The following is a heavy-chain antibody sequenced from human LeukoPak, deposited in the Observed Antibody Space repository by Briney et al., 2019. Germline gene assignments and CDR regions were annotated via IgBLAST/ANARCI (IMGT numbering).Heavy chain of an antibody. CDR1: GGSISTYY. CDR3: AGRGLSTGWTFDY. J-gene: IGHJ4*01. CDR2: IHTSGRT. Sequence: PSETLSLTCSVSGGSISTYYWSWIRQPAGKGLEWIAQIHTSGRTDFNPSLKSRVSISMDTPNNQFSLMISSVTAADTAIYYCAGRGLSTGWTFDYWGHGTLVTVSS. D-gene: IGHD6-19*01. V-gene: IGHV4-4*07.